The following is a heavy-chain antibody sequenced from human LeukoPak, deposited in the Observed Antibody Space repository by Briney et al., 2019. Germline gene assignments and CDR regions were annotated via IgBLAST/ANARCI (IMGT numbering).Heavy chain of an antibody. J-gene: IGHJ1*01. V-gene: IGHV3-23*01. Sequence: GGSLRLSCAASGLTFASYGMSWVRQAPGKGLEWVSFITTNGGRTSYADSVEGRFTISRDNPRNTLYMQMNGLRDEDTAVYYCAIMHGYYDGTGYWVQWGQGTLVTVSS. CDR3: AIMHGYYDGTGYWVQ. D-gene: IGHD3-22*01. CDR2: ITTNGGRT. CDR1: GLTFASYG.